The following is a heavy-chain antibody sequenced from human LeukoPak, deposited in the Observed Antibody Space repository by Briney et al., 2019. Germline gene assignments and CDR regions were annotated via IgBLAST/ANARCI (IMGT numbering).Heavy chain of an antibody. V-gene: IGHV3-30*02. CDR1: GFTFSSSG. CDR2: IRYDGSNK. CDR3: AKHPGAHYYGSGSYRRGSYFDN. Sequence: GGSLRLSCVASGFTFSSSGMYWVRQAPGKGLECVAFIRYDGSNKNYADSVKGQFTISRDNSKNTLYLQMDSLRAEDTAVYHCAKHPGAHYYGSGSYRRGSYFDNWGQGILVTVSS. D-gene: IGHD3-10*01. J-gene: IGHJ4*02.